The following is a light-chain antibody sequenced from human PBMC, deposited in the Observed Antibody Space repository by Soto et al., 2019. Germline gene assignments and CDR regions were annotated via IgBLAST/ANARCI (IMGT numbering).Light chain of an antibody. Sequence: DIQMTQSPSSLSASVRASVTITGRASHFISDYLNWYQQKPGIAPKLLIYAASSLQSGVPSRFSGSGSGTDFTLTISSLQPEDTATYYCKQTYSTPITVGQGKRLEIK. CDR3: KQTYSTPIT. V-gene: IGKV1-39*01. CDR1: HFISDY. CDR2: AAS. J-gene: IGKJ5*01.